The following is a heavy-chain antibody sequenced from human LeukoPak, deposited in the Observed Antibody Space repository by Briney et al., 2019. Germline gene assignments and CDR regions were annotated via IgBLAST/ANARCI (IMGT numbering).Heavy chain of an antibody. CDR3: ARERGYSHTIDY. J-gene: IGHJ4*02. Sequence: PGGSLRLSCAASGFTFSSYTMNWVRQAPGKGLEWVSYISSSGSAIYYADSVKGRFTISRDNTKNSLYLQMNSLRAEDTALYYCARERGYSHTIDYWGQGTLVTVSS. CDR2: ISSSGSAI. D-gene: IGHD5-18*01. CDR1: GFTFSSYT. V-gene: IGHV3-48*04.